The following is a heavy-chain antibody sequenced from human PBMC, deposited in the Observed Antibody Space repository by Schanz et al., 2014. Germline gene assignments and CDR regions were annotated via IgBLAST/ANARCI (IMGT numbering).Heavy chain of an antibody. Sequence: EVQVVESGGGLVQPGGSLRLSCVASGFNVSKSYVSWVRQAPGKGLEWVSLIYKSGSAFYADSVKGRLTISRDSSKNTLYLQMNSLRAEDTAVYYCAKDQGSYGSGSYSYFDYWGQGTLATVSS. CDR1: GFNVSKSY. V-gene: IGHV3-66*01. J-gene: IGHJ4*02. D-gene: IGHD3-10*01. CDR3: AKDQGSYGSGSYSYFDY. CDR2: IYKSGSA.